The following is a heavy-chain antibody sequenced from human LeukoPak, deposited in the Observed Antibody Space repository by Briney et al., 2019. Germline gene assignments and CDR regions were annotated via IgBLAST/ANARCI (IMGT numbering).Heavy chain of an antibody. CDR1: GGSISNGGYS. CDR3: ARAVGYYYDSSGYLDP. J-gene: IGHJ5*02. D-gene: IGHD3-22*01. V-gene: IGHV4-30-2*01. Sequence: SETLSLTCAVSGGSISNGGYSWSWIRQPPGKGLEWIGYIYHSGSTYYNPSLKSRVTISVDRSKNQFSLKLSSVTAADTAVYYCARAVGYYYDSSGYLDPWGQGTLVTVSS. CDR2: IYHSGST.